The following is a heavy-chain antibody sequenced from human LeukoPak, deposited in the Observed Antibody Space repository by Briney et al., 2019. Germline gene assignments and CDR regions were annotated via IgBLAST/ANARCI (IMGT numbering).Heavy chain of an antibody. Sequence: GGSLRLSCAASGLSFSSYGMSWVRQAPGKGLEWVSTISGSGGSILYADSVKGRFTISRDNSKNTLYLQMNSLRAEDTAVYYCAAWFDPWGQGTLVTVSS. CDR2: ISGSGGSI. CDR3: AAWFDP. CDR1: GLSFSSYG. V-gene: IGHV3-23*01. J-gene: IGHJ5*02.